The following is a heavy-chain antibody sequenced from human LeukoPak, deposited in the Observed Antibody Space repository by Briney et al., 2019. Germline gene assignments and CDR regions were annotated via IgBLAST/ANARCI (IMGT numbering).Heavy chain of an antibody. CDR1: GYTFTGYY. D-gene: IGHD1-26*01. CDR2: INPSDGFT. CDR3: ARDRSDAGEPDNWFDP. Sequence: ASVKVSCKASGYTFTGYYMHWVRQAPGQGLEWMGIINPSDGFTSYAQKFQGRVTMTRDMSTSTVYMELSSLRSDDTAVYYCARDRSDAGEPDNWFDPWGQGTLVTVSS. J-gene: IGHJ5*02. V-gene: IGHV1-46*01.